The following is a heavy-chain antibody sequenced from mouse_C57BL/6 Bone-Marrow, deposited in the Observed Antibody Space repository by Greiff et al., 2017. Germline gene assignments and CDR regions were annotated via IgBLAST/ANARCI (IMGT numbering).Heavy chain of an antibody. CDR1: GYSFTGYY. D-gene: IGHD2-4*01. J-gene: IGHJ3*01. CDR2: INPSTGGT. Sequence: EVQLQQSGPELVKPGASVKISCKASGYSFTGYYMNWVKQSPEKSLEWIGEINPSTGGTTYNQKFKAKATLTVDKSSSTAYMQLKSLTPEDSAVYYCASKEAIYYDYDEWFAYWGQGTLVTVSA. CDR3: ASKEAIYYDYDEWFAY. V-gene: IGHV1-42*01.